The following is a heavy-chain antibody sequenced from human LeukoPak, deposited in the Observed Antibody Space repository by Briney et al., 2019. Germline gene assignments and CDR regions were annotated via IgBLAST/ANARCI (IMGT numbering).Heavy chain of an antibody. Sequence: GGSLRLSCAASGFTLSDYALGWVRQAPGRGLEWVATLSGSGAGTYYSDSVQGRFTISRDNSKRTLFLQMSSLRAEDTAFYYCAKAELGVDTFFDYWGQGTLVTVSS. D-gene: IGHD3-3*01. V-gene: IGHV3-23*01. CDR1: GFTLSDYA. J-gene: IGHJ4*02. CDR3: AKAELGVDTFFDY. CDR2: LSGSGAGT.